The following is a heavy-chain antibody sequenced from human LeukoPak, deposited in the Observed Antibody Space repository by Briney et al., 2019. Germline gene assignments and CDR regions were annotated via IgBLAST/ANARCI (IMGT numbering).Heavy chain of an antibody. CDR3: AKGGSGSYPPLSFDY. CDR2: ISGSGGST. D-gene: IGHD1-26*01. Sequence: RPGGSLRLSCAASGFTFSSYAMSWVRRAPGKGLEWVSAISGSGGSTYYADSVKGRFTISRDNSKNTLYLQMNSLRAEDTAVYYCAKGGSGSYPPLSFDYWGQGTLVTVSS. J-gene: IGHJ4*02. CDR1: GFTFSSYA. V-gene: IGHV3-23*01.